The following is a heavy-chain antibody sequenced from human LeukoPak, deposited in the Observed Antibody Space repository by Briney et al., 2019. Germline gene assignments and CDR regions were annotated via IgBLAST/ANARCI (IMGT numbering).Heavy chain of an antibody. J-gene: IGHJ4*02. CDR1: GFTFTAYW. CDR2: INSDDSTT. V-gene: IGHV3-74*01. CDR3: ASPYSSSSVVNY. D-gene: IGHD6-6*01. Sequence: GGSLRLSCAASGFTFTAYWMHWVRQAPGKGLVWVSRINSDDSTTTYADSVKGRFTISRDNAKNTLYLQMNSLRAEDTAVYYCASPYSSSSVVNYWGQGTLVTVSS.